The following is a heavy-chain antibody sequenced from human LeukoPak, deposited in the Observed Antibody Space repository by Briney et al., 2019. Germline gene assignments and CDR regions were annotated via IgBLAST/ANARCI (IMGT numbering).Heavy chain of an antibody. Sequence: GGSLRLSCAASGFPFSTFWMNWVRQAPGKGLEWVANIKQDGSESNCVESVKGRFTISRDNTKNILYLQMTSLRVEDTALYYCARSRRYEYYFDYWGQGALVTVSS. CDR2: IKQDGSES. CDR3: ARSRRYEYYFDY. D-gene: IGHD5-12*01. J-gene: IGHJ4*02. V-gene: IGHV3-7*01. CDR1: GFPFSTFW.